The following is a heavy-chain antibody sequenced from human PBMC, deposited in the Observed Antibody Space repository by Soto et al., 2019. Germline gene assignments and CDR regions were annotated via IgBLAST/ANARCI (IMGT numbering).Heavy chain of an antibody. D-gene: IGHD2-21*01. CDR3: AGRADCYRSSPNDY. Sequence: EVQLLESGGGLVQPGGSLRLSCAASGFTFSSYAMSWVRQAPGKGLEWVSAISGSGGSTYYADSVKGRFTISRDNSKNTLYRQINSLRAVDTAVYYCAGRADCYRSSPNDYWGQGTLVTVSS. V-gene: IGHV3-23*01. CDR2: ISGSGGST. CDR1: GFTFSSYA. J-gene: IGHJ4*02.